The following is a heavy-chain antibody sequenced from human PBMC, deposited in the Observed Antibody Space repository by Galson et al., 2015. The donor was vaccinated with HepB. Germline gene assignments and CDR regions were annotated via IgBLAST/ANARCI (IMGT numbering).Heavy chain of an antibody. CDR1: GFTFSSYG. J-gene: IGHJ6*02. Sequence: SLRLSCAASGFTFSSYGMHWVRQAPGKGLEWVAVISYDGSNKYYADSVKGRFTISRDNSKNTLYLQMNSLRAEDTAVYYCAKDIAHRSGWSYYYYGMDVWGQGTTVTVSS. V-gene: IGHV3-30*18. D-gene: IGHD6-19*01. CDR2: ISYDGSNK. CDR3: AKDIAHRSGWSYYYYGMDV.